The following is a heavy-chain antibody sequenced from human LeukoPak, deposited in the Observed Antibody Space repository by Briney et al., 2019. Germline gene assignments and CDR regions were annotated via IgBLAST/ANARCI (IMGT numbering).Heavy chain of an antibody. J-gene: IGHJ4*02. D-gene: IGHD4-23*01. Sequence: PGGSLRLPCAACGFTFNNYGMHWLPQAPGKGLEWVEVIWYDGSNKYYADSVKGRFTISRDNSKNTLYLQMNSLRAEDTAVYYCARDLGYGGSLDYWGQGTLVTVSS. CDR2: IWYDGSNK. CDR3: ARDLGYGGSLDY. CDR1: GFTFNNYG. V-gene: IGHV3-33*01.